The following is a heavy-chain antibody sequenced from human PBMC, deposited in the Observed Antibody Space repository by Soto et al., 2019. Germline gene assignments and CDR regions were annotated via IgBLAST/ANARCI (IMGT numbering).Heavy chain of an antibody. J-gene: IGHJ6*02. V-gene: IGHV3-13*05. CDR3: ARTDRDFYGLDV. Sequence: EVQLVESGGGLVQPGGSLRLSCEASGFTFRKYDMHWVRQGTGKGLEWVSGISAAGDPDYADSVEGRFTISRENAQNSFFLQMNRLRVCDTAVYYCARTDRDFYGLDVWGQGTTVIVSS. CDR1: GFTFRKYD. CDR2: ISAAGDP.